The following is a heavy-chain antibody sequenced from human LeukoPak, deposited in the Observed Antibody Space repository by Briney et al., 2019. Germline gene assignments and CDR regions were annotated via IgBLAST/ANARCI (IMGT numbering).Heavy chain of an antibody. V-gene: IGHV4-61*02. CDR2: IYTSGST. CDR1: GGSISSGSYY. Sequence: SQTLSLTCTVSGGSISSGSYYWSWIRQPAGKGLEWIGRIYTSGSTNYNPSLKSRVTIPVDTSKNQSSLKLSSVTAADTAVYYCARMSYGGSAGYFDYWGQGTLVTVSS. CDR3: ARMSYGGSAGYFDY. D-gene: IGHD2-15*01. J-gene: IGHJ4*02.